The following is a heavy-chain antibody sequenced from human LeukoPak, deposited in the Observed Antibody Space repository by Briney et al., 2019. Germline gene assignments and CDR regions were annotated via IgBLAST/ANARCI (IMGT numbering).Heavy chain of an antibody. V-gene: IGHV4-59*01. CDR2: IYYVGGT. J-gene: IGHJ4*02. CDR1: GGSPTSNC. Sequence: SETLSPTSSVAGGSPTSNCCSWVRPPPERGLEWNGEIYYVGGTTYNTSLKSRVTLSEDTSKNQFSLNLTSVTAADTAVYYCARAMRGYSDYWGQGTLVTVSS. CDR3: ARAMRGYSDY.